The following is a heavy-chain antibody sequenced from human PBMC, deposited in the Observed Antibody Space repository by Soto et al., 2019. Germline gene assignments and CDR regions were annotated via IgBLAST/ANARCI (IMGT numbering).Heavy chain of an antibody. J-gene: IGHJ1*01. CDR1: GGTFSGYA. CDR2: TIPLLGIT. Sequence: QAQLMQSGAEVKKPGSSVKVSCKASGGTFSGYAINWVRQAPGQGLEWMGGTIPLLGITDYGQKFQGRITIAADDSTGTAYMDLRGLRSEDTAVYYCARDPRSITGTTSSEDFQHWGQGTLVSVSS. V-gene: IGHV1-69*01. CDR3: ARDPRSITGTTSSEDFQH. D-gene: IGHD1-20*01.